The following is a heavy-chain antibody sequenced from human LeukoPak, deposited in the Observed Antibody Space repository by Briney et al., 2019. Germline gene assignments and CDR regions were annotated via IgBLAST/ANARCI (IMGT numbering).Heavy chain of an antibody. J-gene: IGHJ4*02. D-gene: IGHD2-2*01. CDR2: IYHSGST. CDR3: ARSPTKRVPEDY. V-gene: IGHV4-38-2*02. Sequence: SETLSLTCTVSGYSISSGYYWGWTRQPPGKGLEWIANIYHSGSTSYSPFLKSRVTISVDKSKNQFSLRLTSVTAADTAVYYCARSPTKRVPEDYWGQGTLVTVSS. CDR1: GYSISSGYY.